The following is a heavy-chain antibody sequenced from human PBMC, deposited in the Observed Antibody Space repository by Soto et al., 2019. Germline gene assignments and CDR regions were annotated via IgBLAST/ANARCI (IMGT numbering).Heavy chain of an antibody. Sequence: ASVKVSCKASGYTFTGYYMHWVRQAPVQGLEWMGWINPNSGGTNYAQKFQGRVTMTRDTSISTAYMELSRLRSDDMAVYYCARGPGVVIAAAVLGWFDPWGQGTLVTVSS. V-gene: IGHV1-2*02. CDR1: GYTFTGYY. CDR2: INPNSGGT. CDR3: ARGPGVVIAAAVLGWFDP. J-gene: IGHJ5*02. D-gene: IGHD6-13*01.